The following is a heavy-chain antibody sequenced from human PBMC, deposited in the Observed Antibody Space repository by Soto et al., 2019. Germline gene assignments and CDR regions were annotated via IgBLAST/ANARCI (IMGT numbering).Heavy chain of an antibody. D-gene: IGHD3-22*01. J-gene: IGHJ3*02. V-gene: IGHV4-31*03. CDR2: IYYSGST. Sequence: PSETLSLTCTVSGGSISSGGYYWSWIRQHPGKGLEWIGYIYYSGSTYYNPSLKSRVTISVDTSKNQFSLKLGSVTAADTAVYYCARVDLGITMTLGAFDIWGQGTMVTVSS. CDR1: GGSISSGGYY. CDR3: ARVDLGITMTLGAFDI.